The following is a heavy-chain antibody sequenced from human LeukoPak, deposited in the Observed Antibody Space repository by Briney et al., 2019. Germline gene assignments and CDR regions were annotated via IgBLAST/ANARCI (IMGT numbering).Heavy chain of an antibody. CDR3: ARVVGYYDSSADYDVVDY. CDR1: GFTFSSYA. V-gene: IGHV3-30-3*01. D-gene: IGHD3-22*01. J-gene: IGHJ4*02. CDR2: ISYDGSNK. Sequence: GGSLRFSCAASGFTFSSYAMHWVRQAPGKGLEWVAVISYDGSNKYYADSVKGRFTISRDNSKNTLYLQMNSLRAEDTAVYYCARVVGYYDSSADYDVVDYWGQGTLVTVSS.